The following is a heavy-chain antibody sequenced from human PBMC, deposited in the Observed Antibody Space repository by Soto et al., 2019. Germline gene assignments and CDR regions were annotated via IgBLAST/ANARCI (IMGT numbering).Heavy chain of an antibody. D-gene: IGHD3-10*01. CDR3: ARDPAFLSYYYMDV. Sequence: QVQLQESGPGLVKPSETLSLTCTVSGGSISSDHWSWIRQAPGKGLEWIGYIYYSGSTNYNPSLKSRVTTSVDTSKNQFSLRLSSVTAADTAVYYCARDPAFLSYYYMDVWGKGTPVTVSS. V-gene: IGHV4-59*01. CDR1: GGSISSDH. J-gene: IGHJ6*03. CDR2: IYYSGST.